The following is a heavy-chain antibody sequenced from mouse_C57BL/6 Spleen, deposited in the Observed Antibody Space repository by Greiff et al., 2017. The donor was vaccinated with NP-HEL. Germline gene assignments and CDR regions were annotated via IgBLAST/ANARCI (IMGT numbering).Heavy chain of an antibody. Sequence: EVQLQQSGPELVKPGASVKISCKASGYTFTDYYMNWVKQSHGKSLEWIGDINPNNGGTSYNQKFKGKATLTVDKSSSTAYMELRSLTSEDSAVYYCARGPHYCCSSYYFDYWGQGTTLTVSS. CDR2: INPNNGGT. J-gene: IGHJ2*01. V-gene: IGHV1-26*01. D-gene: IGHD1-1*01. CDR1: GYTFTDYY. CDR3: ARGPHYCCSSYYFDY.